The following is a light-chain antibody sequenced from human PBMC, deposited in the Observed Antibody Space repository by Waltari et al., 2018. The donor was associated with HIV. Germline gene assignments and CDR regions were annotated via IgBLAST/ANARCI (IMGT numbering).Light chain of an antibody. Sequence: DIQMTQSPSYLSASVGDTVTITCRASQGINTWLAWYQQNAGRAPKLLIYAASSVQSGVPSRFSGSVSGTNFTLTISGLQPEDFASYYCLQTKSFPNTFGQGTKV. CDR3: LQTKSFPNT. CDR2: AAS. CDR1: QGINTW. V-gene: IGKV1-12*01. J-gene: IGKJ2*01.